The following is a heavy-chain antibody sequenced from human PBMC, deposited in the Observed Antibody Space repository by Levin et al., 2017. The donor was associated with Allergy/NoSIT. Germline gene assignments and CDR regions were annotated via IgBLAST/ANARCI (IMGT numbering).Heavy chain of an antibody. CDR3: ARHVAPTGRGPAAFDY. D-gene: IGHD6-13*01. J-gene: IGHJ4*02. V-gene: IGHV4-59*08. Sequence: SQTLSLTCTVSGGSISSYYWSWLRQPPGKGLEWIGYIYYSGSTNYNPSLKSRVTISVDTSKNQFSLELNSVTAADSAVYYCARHVAPTGRGPAAFDYWGQGTLVTVSS. CDR2: IYYSGST. CDR1: GGSISSYY.